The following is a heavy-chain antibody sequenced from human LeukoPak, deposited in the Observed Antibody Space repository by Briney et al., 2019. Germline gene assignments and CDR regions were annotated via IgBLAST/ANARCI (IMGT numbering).Heavy chain of an antibody. CDR2: INPNSGGT. CDR1: GYTFTGYY. Sequence: ASVKVSCKASGYTFTGYYMHWVRQAPGQGLEWMGWINPNSGGTNYAQKFQGRVTMTRDTSISTAYMELSRLTSDDTAVYYCARDKLKMHYGSGSNDAFDIWGQGTMVTASS. V-gene: IGHV1-2*02. D-gene: IGHD3-10*01. CDR3: ARDKLKMHYGSGSNDAFDI. J-gene: IGHJ3*02.